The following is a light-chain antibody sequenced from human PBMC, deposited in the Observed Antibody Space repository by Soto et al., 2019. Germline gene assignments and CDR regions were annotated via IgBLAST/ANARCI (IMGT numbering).Light chain of an antibody. CDR3: SSYGGTSSKV. CDR1: SSDVGGYNF. J-gene: IGLJ2*01. CDR2: EVT. V-gene: IGLV2-8*01. Sequence: QSALTQPPSASGSPGQSVTISCTGTSSDVGGYNFVSWYQQHPGKAPKVLIYEVTKRPSGVPDRFSGSKSGNTASLTVSGLQADDEADYFCSSYGGTSSKVFGGGTKVTVL.